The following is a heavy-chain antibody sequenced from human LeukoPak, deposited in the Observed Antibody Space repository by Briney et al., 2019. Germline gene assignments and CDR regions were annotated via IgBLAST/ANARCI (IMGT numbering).Heavy chain of an antibody. D-gene: IGHD3-10*01. Sequence: GGSLRLSCAASGFTFGSYWMHWVRQAPGKGLVWVSRTDSDVSTTSYADSVKGRFTISRDNAKNTLYLQMNSLRAEDTAVYYCARKGLRFDAFDIWGQGTMVTVSS. CDR1: GFTFGSYW. V-gene: IGHV3-74*01. CDR2: TDSDVSTT. CDR3: ARKGLRFDAFDI. J-gene: IGHJ3*02.